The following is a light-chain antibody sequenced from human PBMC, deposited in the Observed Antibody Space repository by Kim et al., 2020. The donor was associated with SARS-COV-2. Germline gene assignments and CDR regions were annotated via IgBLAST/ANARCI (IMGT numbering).Light chain of an antibody. V-gene: IGLV2-14*03. CDR3: GSYTSSNTYV. J-gene: IGLJ1*01. Sequence: HSLTSSGAGTSVGVVGYNYASWYQQHPCKAPKLMIYDVTNRPSGISNRFSGSKSGNTASLTISGLQAEDEADYYCGSYTSSNTYVYGTGTKVTVL. CDR2: DVT. CDR1: SVGVVGYNY.